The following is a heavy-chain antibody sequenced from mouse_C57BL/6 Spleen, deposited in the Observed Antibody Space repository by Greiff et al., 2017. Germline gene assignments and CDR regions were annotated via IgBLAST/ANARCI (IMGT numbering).Heavy chain of an antibody. CDR3: ARGNYGNYVGYYAMDY. V-gene: IGHV1-64*01. Sequence: QVQLKQPGAELVKPGASVKLSCKASGYTFTSYWMHWVKQRPGQGLEWIGMIHPNSGSTNYNEKFKSKATLTVDKSSSTAYMQLSSLTSEDSAVYYCARGNYGNYVGYYAMDYWGQGTSVTVSS. CDR2: IHPNSGST. CDR1: GYTFTSYW. J-gene: IGHJ4*01. D-gene: IGHD2-1*01.